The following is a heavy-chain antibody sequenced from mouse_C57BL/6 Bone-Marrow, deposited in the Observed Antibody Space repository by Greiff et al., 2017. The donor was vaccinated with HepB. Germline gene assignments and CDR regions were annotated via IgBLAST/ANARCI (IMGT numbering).Heavy chain of an antibody. Sequence: EVKLQESGPELVKPGASVKIPCKASGYTFTDYNMDWVKQSHGKSLEWIGDINPNNGGTIYNQKFKGKATLTVDKSSSTAYMELRSLTSEDTAVYYCARRGTGTAFAYWGQGTLVTVSA. CDR1: GYTFTDYN. CDR3: ARRGTGTAFAY. J-gene: IGHJ3*01. V-gene: IGHV1-18*01. D-gene: IGHD4-1*01. CDR2: INPNNGGT.